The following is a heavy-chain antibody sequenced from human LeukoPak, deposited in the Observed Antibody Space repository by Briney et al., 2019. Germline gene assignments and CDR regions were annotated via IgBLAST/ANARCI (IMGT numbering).Heavy chain of an antibody. V-gene: IGHV4-34*01. Sequence: SETLSLTCAVYGGSFSGYYWSWIRQPPGKGLEWIGEINHSGSTNYNPSLKSRVTISVDTSKNQFSLKPSSVTAADTAVYYCAREVVPAAIGWFDPWGQGTLVTVSS. D-gene: IGHD2-2*01. CDR1: GGSFSGYY. CDR3: AREVVPAAIGWFDP. J-gene: IGHJ5*02. CDR2: INHSGST.